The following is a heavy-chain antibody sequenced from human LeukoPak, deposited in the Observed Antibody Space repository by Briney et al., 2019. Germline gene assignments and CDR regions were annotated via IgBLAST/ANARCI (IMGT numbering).Heavy chain of an antibody. J-gene: IGHJ4*02. D-gene: IGHD3-3*01. CDR3: ARTAYYDFWSGYHPLSFDY. CDR2: ISGSGGST. Sequence: PGGSLRLSCAASGFTFSSYGMSWVRQAPGKGLEWVSAISGSGGSTYYADSVKGRFTISRDNAKNSLYLQMNSLRAEDTAVYYCARTAYYDFWSGYHPLSFDYWGQGTLVTVPS. CDR1: GFTFSSYG. V-gene: IGHV3-23*01.